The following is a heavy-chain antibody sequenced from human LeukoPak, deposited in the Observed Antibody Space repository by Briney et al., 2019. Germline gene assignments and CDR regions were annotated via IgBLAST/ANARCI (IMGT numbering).Heavy chain of an antibody. D-gene: IGHD6-13*01. J-gene: IGHJ6*02. Sequence: PGGSLRLSCVGTGFTFSTYRMNWVRQAPGKGLEWVSSISSSSSYIYYADSVKGRITISRDNAKNSLYLQMNSLRAEDTAVYYCAKDRRIAAAGKYYYYYGMEVWGQGTTVTVSS. V-gene: IGHV3-21*01. CDR1: GFTFSTYR. CDR2: ISSSSSYI. CDR3: AKDRRIAAAGKYYYYYGMEV.